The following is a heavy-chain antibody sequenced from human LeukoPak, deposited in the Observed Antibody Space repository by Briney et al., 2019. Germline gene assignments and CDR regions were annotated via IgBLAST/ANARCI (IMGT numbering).Heavy chain of an antibody. CDR2: IYYSGST. Sequence: SETLSLTCTVSGGSISSSSYYWGWIRQPPGKGLEWIGSIYYSGSTYYNPSLKSRVTISVDTSKNQFSLKLSSVTAADTAVYYCARNMITFGGVRSLDYWGQGTLVTVSS. CDR3: ARNMITFGGVRSLDY. V-gene: IGHV4-39*07. CDR1: GGSISSSSYY. J-gene: IGHJ4*02. D-gene: IGHD3-16*01.